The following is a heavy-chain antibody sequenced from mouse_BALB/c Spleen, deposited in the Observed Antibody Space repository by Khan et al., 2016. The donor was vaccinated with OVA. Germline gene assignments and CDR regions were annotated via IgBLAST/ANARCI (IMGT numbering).Heavy chain of an antibody. V-gene: IGHV3-2*02. D-gene: IGHD4-1*01. Sequence: EVKLEVSGPGLVKPSQSLSLTCTVTGYSITSDYARNWIRQFPGNKLEWMGYISYSGRTSYNPSIKSRISVNRDTHKNQFFLQLNSVTTEDTATYYCAMGRTYWGQGTLVTVSA. CDR1: GYSITSDYA. CDR2: ISYSGRT. CDR3: AMGRTY. J-gene: IGHJ3*01.